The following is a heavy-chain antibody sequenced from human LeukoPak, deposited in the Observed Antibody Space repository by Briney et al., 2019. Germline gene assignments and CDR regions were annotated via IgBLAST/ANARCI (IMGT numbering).Heavy chain of an antibody. CDR3: ARDSGWLSVAYYFDY. Sequence: GGSLRLSCAASGFTFSSYSMNWVRQAPGKGLEWVSSISSSSSYIYYADSVKGRFTISRDNAKNSLYLQMNSLRAEDTAVYYCARDSGWLSVAYYFDYWGQGTQVTVSS. CDR1: GFTFSSYS. J-gene: IGHJ4*02. V-gene: IGHV3-21*01. D-gene: IGHD5-24*01. CDR2: ISSSSSYI.